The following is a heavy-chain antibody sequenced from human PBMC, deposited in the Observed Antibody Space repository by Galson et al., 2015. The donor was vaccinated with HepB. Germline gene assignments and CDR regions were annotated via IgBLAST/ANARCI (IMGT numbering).Heavy chain of an antibody. CDR2: ISYDGSNK. V-gene: IGHV3-30*18. Sequence: SLRLSCAASGFTFSSYGMHWVRQAPGKGLEWVAVISYDGSNKYYADSVKGRFTISRDNSKNTLYLQMNSLRAEDTAVYYCAKRLGDESYYYGMDVWGQGTTVTVSS. J-gene: IGHJ6*02. CDR1: GFTFSSYG. CDR3: AKRLGDESYYYGMDV. D-gene: IGHD3-16*01.